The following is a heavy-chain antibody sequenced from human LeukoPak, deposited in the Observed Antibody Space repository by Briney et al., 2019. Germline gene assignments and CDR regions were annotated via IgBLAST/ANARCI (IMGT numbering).Heavy chain of an antibody. CDR2: IEQDGSEK. CDR1: GFTFSNYW. Sequence: GGSPRLSCAASGFTFSNYWMSWVRQTPGKGLEWVATIEQDGSEKYYVDSVKGRFTISRDNAKKSLFLQMNSLRADDTAVYYCARPSVLGPNTDYWGQGTLVTVSS. CDR3: ARPSVLGPNTDY. D-gene: IGHD4/OR15-4a*01. J-gene: IGHJ4*02. V-gene: IGHV3-7*01.